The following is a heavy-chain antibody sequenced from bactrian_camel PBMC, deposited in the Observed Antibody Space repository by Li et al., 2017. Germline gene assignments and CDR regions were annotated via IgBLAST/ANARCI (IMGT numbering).Heavy chain of an antibody. CDR3: AADRYCTGRGHLLLLAEYTE. CDR2: IYTRAGFT. CDR1: KFHSGFVFSTWC. J-gene: IGHJ4*01. V-gene: IGHV3S1*01. Sequence: HVQLVESGGGSVQAGGSLKLSCAASKFHSGFVFSTWCMAWFRQAPGKEREGVAAIYTRAGFTQYADSVKGRFTIPLENAKRTVYLQMNSLKPEDTAMYYCAADRYCTGRGHLLLLAEYTEWGQGTQVTVS. D-gene: IGHD3*01.